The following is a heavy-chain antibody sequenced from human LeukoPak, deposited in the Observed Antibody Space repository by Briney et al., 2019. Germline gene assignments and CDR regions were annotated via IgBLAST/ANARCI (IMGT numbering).Heavy chain of an antibody. Sequence: SETLSLTCTVSGGYISSYYWSWIRQPPGKGLEWIGYIYYSGSTNYNPSLKSRVTISVDTSKNQFSLKLSSVTAADTAVYYCARVPVEYYYYYMDVWGKGTTVTVSS. CDR1: GGYISSYY. V-gene: IGHV4-59*01. CDR3: ARVPVEYYYYYMDV. D-gene: IGHD3-3*01. CDR2: IYYSGST. J-gene: IGHJ6*03.